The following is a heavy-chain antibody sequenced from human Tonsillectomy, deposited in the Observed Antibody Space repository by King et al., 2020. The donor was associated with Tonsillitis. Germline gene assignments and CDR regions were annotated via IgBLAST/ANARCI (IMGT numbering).Heavy chain of an antibody. Sequence: VQLVESGAEVKKPGASVKVSCKASGYTFTSYGISWVRQAPGQGLEWMGWISAYNGNTNYAQKFQGRVTMTTDTSTTTAYMELRSLRSDDKAVYYCAREGWYGDYYYGMDVWGQGTTVTVSS. CDR3: AREGWYGDYYYGMDV. CDR2: ISAYNGNT. J-gene: IGHJ6*02. CDR1: GYTFTSYG. D-gene: IGHD6-19*01. V-gene: IGHV1-18*04.